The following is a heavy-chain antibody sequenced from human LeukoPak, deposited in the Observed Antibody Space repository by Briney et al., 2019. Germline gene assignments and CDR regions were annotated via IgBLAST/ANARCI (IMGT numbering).Heavy chain of an antibody. CDR1: GFSFSTFG. CDR3: AKDMGYTSMLSDE. V-gene: IGHV3-30*18. Sequence: GGSLRLSCAASGFSFSTFGMHWVRQALDKGLEWVALVSDDGQYYADSVKGRFTISRDNSKNTVYLQMNSLRAEDTAVYYCAKDMGYTSMLSDEWGQGTLVTVSS. J-gene: IGHJ4*02. CDR2: VSDDGQ. D-gene: IGHD3-16*01.